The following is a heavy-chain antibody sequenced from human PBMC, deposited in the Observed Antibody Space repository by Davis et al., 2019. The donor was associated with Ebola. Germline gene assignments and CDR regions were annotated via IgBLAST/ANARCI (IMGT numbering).Heavy chain of an antibody. CDR2: IWYDGSNK. CDR3: ARGFLYDILTGYDY. CDR1: GFTFSSYA. V-gene: IGHV3-33*08. D-gene: IGHD3-9*01. J-gene: IGHJ4*02. Sequence: GESLKISCAASGFTFSSYAMSWVRQAPGKGLEWVAVIWYDGSNKYYADSVKGRFTISRDNSKNTLYLQMNSLKAEDTAVYYCARGFLYDILTGYDYWGQGTLVTVSS.